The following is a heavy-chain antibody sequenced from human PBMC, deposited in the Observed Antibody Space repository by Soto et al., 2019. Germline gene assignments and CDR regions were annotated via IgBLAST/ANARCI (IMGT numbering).Heavy chain of an antibody. D-gene: IGHD3-22*01. Sequence: EVQLLESGGGLVQPGGSLRLSCAASGFTFSSYAMSWVRQAPGKGLEWVSAISGSGGSTYYADSVKGRFTISRDNSKNTLYLEMNSLRTEDTAVYYCARVSRAMIVVVITVALDYWGQGTLVTVSS. CDR1: GFTFSSYA. CDR3: ARVSRAMIVVVITVALDY. CDR2: ISGSGGST. V-gene: IGHV3-23*01. J-gene: IGHJ4*02.